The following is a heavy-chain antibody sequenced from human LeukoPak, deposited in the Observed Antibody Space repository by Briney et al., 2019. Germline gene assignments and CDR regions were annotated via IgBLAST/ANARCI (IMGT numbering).Heavy chain of an antibody. Sequence: PSETLSLTRALSGHSISSGYYWGWIRQAPGKGLEWIGSIYHSWSTYYNPSLKSRVTISVDTSKNQFSLKLSSVTAADTAVYYCARTRATHLSAAGTFQHQSYYFDYWGQGTLVTVSS. CDR3: ARTRATHLSAAGTFQHQSYYFDY. CDR1: GHSISSGYY. V-gene: IGHV4-38-2*01. D-gene: IGHD6-13*01. J-gene: IGHJ4*02. CDR2: IYHSWST.